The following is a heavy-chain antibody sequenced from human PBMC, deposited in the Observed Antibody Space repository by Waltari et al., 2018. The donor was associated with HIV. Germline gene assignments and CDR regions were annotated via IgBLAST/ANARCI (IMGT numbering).Heavy chain of an antibody. V-gene: IGHV3-30*10. CDR3: ARGRGGPDY. J-gene: IGHJ4*02. D-gene: IGHD3-10*01. Sequence: QVQLVESGGGVVQPGRSLRLSCAAYGFPFSSYAMHWVRQAPGKGLEWVTVIAYDGSEKYYTDSVKGRFTISRDNSKNTLYLQMNSLRPEDTAVYYCARGRGGPDYWGQGTLVTVSS. CDR1: GFPFSSYA. CDR2: IAYDGSEK.